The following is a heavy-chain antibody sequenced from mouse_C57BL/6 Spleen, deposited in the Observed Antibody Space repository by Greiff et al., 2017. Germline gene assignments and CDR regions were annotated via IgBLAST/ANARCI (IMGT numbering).Heavy chain of an antibody. V-gene: IGHV5-6*01. J-gene: IGHJ3*01. D-gene: IGHD2-5*01. Sequence: EVKLVESGGDLVKPGGSLKLSCAASGFTFSSYGMSWVRQTPDKRLEWVATISSGGSYTYYPDSVKGRFTISRDNAKNTLYLQMSSLKSEDTAMYYCARAYYSKGEFAYWGQGTLVTVSA. CDR1: GFTFSSYG. CDR2: ISSGGSYT. CDR3: ARAYYSKGEFAY.